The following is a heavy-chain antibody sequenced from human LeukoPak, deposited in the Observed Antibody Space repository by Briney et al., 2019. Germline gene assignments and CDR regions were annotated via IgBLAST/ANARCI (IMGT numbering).Heavy chain of an antibody. Sequence: GGSLRLSCAASGFTFSSYWMSWVRQAPGKGLEWVANIKQDGSEIYYVDSVKGRFTISRDNAKNSLYLQMKSLRAEDTAVYYCAWWDGYNFPFDYWGQGTLVTVSS. D-gene: IGHD5-24*01. CDR3: AWWDGYNFPFDY. CDR2: IKQDGSEI. J-gene: IGHJ4*02. V-gene: IGHV3-7*04. CDR1: GFTFSSYW.